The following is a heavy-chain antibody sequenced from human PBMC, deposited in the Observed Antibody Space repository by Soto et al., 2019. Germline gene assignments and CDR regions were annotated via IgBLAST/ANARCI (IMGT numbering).Heavy chain of an antibody. V-gene: IGHV3-23*01. J-gene: IGHJ4*02. D-gene: IGHD1-1*01. CDR2: ISGSGGTA. CDR3: AKGRGQNWTFDY. CDR1: GFTFSSYA. Sequence: EVQLLESGGGSVQPGGSLRLSCAASGFTFSSYAMHWVRRPPGKGLEWVSSISGSGGTAYYADSVKGRFSISRDSLVNTLYLQMNSLRAEDTAVYYCAKGRGQNWTFDYWGQGTVVTVSP.